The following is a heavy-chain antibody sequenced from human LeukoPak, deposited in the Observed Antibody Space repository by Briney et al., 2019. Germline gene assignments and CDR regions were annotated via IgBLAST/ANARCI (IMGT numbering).Heavy chain of an antibody. CDR2: IIPISGTA. D-gene: IGHD3-22*01. J-gene: IGHJ4*02. Sequence: SVKVSCKASGGTFSSYAIGWVRQAPGQGLEWMGGIIPISGTANYAQKFQGRVTITTDESTSTAYMELSSLRSEDTAVYYCAVGGLYYDSSGYYFTFDYWGQGTLVTVSS. V-gene: IGHV1-69*05. CDR1: GGTFSSYA. CDR3: AVGGLYYDSSGYYFTFDY.